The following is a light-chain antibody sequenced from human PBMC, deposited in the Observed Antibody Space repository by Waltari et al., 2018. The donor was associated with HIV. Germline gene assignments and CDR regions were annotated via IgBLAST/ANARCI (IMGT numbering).Light chain of an antibody. CDR1: ALPKQY. CDR2: KDS. V-gene: IGLV3-25*03. CDR3: QSVDRSRVV. J-gene: IGLJ2*01. Sequence: SYELTQPPSVSVSPGQTDRITCSGDALPKQYAYWYQQKPGQAPVVVIYKDSERPSGIPERLSGSSSGTTVTLTISGVQTEDEADYYCQSVDRSRVVFGGGTKLTVL.